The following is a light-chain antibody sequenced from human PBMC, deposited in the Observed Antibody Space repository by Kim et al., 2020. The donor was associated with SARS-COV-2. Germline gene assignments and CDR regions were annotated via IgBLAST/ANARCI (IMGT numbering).Light chain of an antibody. Sequence: DIVMTQSPDSLAVSLGERATLNCKSSQTVLYNSNNKNYLAWYQQKPGQAPKLLIYWASIRESGVSDRFSGSGSETDFTLTISSLQAEDVAVYYCQQYYSTPPSFGHATKLEI. CDR1: QTVLYNSNNKNY. CDR3: QQYYSTPPS. V-gene: IGKV4-1*01. CDR2: WAS. J-gene: IGKJ2*03.